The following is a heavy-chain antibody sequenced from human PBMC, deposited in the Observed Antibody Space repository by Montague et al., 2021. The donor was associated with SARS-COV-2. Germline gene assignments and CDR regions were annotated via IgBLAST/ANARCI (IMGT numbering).Heavy chain of an antibody. V-gene: IGHV4-59*12. D-gene: IGHD6-13*01. CDR3: ARQAAGSYFYYGVDV. J-gene: IGHJ6*02. CDR2: IFYTGST. CDR1: GDSINTYY. Sequence: SETLSLTRTVPGDSINTYYWNWMRQPPGKGLEWLGSIFYTGSTNYNPSLKSRVTISLDTSKNQFFLKVTSVTAADTAVYYCARQAAGSYFYYGVDVWGQGTTVTVSS.